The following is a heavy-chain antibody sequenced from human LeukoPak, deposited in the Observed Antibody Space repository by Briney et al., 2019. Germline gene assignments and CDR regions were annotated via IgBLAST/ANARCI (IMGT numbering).Heavy chain of an antibody. CDR1: GVSISSSSYY. V-gene: IGHV4-61*05. CDR2: IYYSGTT. D-gene: IGHD2-2*01. J-gene: IGHJ5*02. Sequence: SETLSLTCTVSGVSISSSSYYWGWIRQPPGKGLDWIGYIYYSGTTNYNPSLKIRVTISLDTSKKQLSLKLSSVTAADTAVYYCARVSCTSTSCPGWIDPWGQGTLVTVSS. CDR3: ARVSCTSTSCPGWIDP.